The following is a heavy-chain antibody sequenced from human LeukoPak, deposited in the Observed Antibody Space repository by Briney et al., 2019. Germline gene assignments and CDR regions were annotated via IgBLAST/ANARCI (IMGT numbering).Heavy chain of an antibody. V-gene: IGHV4-39*01. D-gene: IGHD4-17*01. CDR1: GGSISSNTYH. CDR2: IYYSGST. J-gene: IGHJ4*02. CDR3: ARHPPYGDYRYYFDY. Sequence: SETLSLTCTVSGGSISSNTYHWGWIRQPPGKGLEWIGSIYYSGSTYYNPSLKSRVTISVDTSKNQFSLKLSSVTAADTAVYYCARHPPYGDYRYYFDYWGQGTLVTVSS.